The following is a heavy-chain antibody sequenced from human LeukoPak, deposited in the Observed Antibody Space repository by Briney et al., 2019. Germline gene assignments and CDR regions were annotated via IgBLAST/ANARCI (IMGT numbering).Heavy chain of an antibody. D-gene: IGHD2/OR15-2a*01. CDR2: ISGGGDST. J-gene: IGHJ4*02. CDR1: GFTPTNYA. V-gene: IGHV3-23*01. CDR3: AKDFYYFDS. Sequence: PGGSLRLSCAASGFTPTNYAISSVRPVPRKGLEWVSGISGGGDSTHYADSVKGRFTISRDNSKNTLFLQMNSLRAEDTAVYYCAKDFYYFDSWGQGTLVTVSS.